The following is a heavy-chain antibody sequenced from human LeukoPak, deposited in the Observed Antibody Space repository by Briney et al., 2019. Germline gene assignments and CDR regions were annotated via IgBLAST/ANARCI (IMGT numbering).Heavy chain of an antibody. CDR2: INPNSGGT. D-gene: IGHD4-4*01. CDR1: GYTFTGYY. J-gene: IGHJ6*02. CDR3: ARAGGVTTDYYYGMDV. V-gene: IGHV1-2*02. Sequence: AASVTVSCTASGYTFTGYYMHWVRQAPGQGLEWMGWINPNSGGTNYAQKFQGRVTMTRDTSISTAYMELSRLRSDDTAVYYCARAGGVTTDYYYGMDVWGQGTTVTVSS.